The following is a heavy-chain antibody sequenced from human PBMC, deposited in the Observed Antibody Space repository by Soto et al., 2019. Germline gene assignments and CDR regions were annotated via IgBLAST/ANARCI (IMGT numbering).Heavy chain of an antibody. CDR1: GYTFTSYY. D-gene: IGHD1-26*01. CDR2: INPSGGST. Sequence: ASVKVSCKASGYTFTSYYMHWVRQAPGQGLEWMGIINPSGGSTSYAQKFQGRVTMTRDTSTSTAYMELSSLRSEDTAVYYCARDPTSGSSSPGNWFDPWGQGTLVTVSS. V-gene: IGHV1-46*01. J-gene: IGHJ5*02. CDR3: ARDPTSGSSSPGNWFDP.